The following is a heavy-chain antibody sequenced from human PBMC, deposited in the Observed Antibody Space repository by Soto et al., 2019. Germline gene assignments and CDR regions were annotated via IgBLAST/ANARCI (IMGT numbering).Heavy chain of an antibody. Sequence: QVQLVQSGAEVKKPGSSVKVSCKASGGTFSSYAFSWVRQAPGQGLEWMGGIIPIFGTANYAQKFQGRVTITADESTSTAYMELSSLRSEDTAVYYCARVNSSGYLPYYYYYYGMDVWGQGTTVTVSS. CDR2: IIPIFGTA. D-gene: IGHD3-22*01. V-gene: IGHV1-69*12. J-gene: IGHJ6*02. CDR3: ARVNSSGYLPYYYYYYGMDV. CDR1: GGTFSSYA.